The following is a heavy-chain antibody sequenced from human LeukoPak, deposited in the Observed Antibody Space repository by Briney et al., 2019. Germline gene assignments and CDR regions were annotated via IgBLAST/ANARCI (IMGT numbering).Heavy chain of an antibody. CDR3: ARDGFLEWLLFDFDY. CDR1: GFTFSSYA. Sequence: GGSLRLSSAASGFTFSSYAMSWVRQAPGKGREWVSAISGSGGSTYYADSVKGRFTISRDNSKNTLYLQMSSLRAEDTAVYYSARDGFLEWLLFDFDYWGQGTLVTVSS. J-gene: IGHJ4*02. V-gene: IGHV3-23*01. CDR2: ISGSGGST. D-gene: IGHD3-3*01.